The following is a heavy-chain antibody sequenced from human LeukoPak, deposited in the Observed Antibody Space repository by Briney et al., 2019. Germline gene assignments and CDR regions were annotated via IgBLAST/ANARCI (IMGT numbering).Heavy chain of an antibody. J-gene: IGHJ4*02. CDR2: ISWNSGSI. CDR1: GFTFDDYA. D-gene: IGHD3-3*01. Sequence: GRSLRLSCAASGFTFDDYAMHWVRQAPGKGLEWVSGISWNSGSIGYADSVKGRFTISRDNAKNSLYLQMNSLRAEDTALYYCARDSQEWLLHPFDHWGQGTLVTVSS. V-gene: IGHV3-9*01. CDR3: ARDSQEWLLHPFDH.